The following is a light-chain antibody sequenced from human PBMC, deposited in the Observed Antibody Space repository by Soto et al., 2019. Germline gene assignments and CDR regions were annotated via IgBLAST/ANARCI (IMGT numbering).Light chain of an antibody. CDR2: EVS. V-gene: IGLV2-14*01. CDR1: SSDVGGY. J-gene: IGLJ3*02. CDR3: TSFTTSSTWV. Sequence: QSALTQPASVSGSPGQSITISCTGTSSDVGGYVSWYQQHPGKAPKLMIYEVSNRPSGVSNRFSGSKSGNTASLTISGLQAEDEADYYCTSFTTSSTWVFGGGTKLTVL.